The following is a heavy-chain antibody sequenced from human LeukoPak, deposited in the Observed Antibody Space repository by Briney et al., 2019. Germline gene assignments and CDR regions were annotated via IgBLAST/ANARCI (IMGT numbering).Heavy chain of an antibody. CDR2: ISSSSNYI. CDR1: GFTFSTYN. CDR3: ARDVGASAPDAFDI. J-gene: IGHJ3*02. V-gene: IGHV3-21*01. D-gene: IGHD1-26*01. Sequence: GGSLRLSCAASGFTFSTYNMNWVRQAPGKGLEWVSSISSSSNYIYYADSVKGRFTISRDNAKNSLYLQMDSLRVEDTDVYYCARDVGASAPDAFDIWGQGTMVTVSS.